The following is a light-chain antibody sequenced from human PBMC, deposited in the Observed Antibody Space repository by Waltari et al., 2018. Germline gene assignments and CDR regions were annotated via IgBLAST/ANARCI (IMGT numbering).Light chain of an antibody. CDR2: DVS. J-gene: IGLJ2*01. Sequence: QSSLTQPRSVSGSPGTSVAIPCTGTSRHGGGSSYVYWYPPPPCKVPKPIIFDVSTRPSGFPNRFSGSKSGNTASLTISGLLAEDEADYYCCSYAGSYTLIFGGGTKMTVL. V-gene: IGLV2-11*01. CDR3: CSYAGSYTLI. CDR1: SRHGGGSSY.